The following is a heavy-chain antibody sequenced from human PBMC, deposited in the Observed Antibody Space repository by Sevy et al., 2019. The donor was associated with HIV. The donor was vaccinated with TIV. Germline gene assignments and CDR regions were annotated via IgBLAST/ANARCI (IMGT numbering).Heavy chain of an antibody. Sequence: SETLSLTCTVSGGSISSSSYYWGWIRQPPGKGLEWIGSIYYSGSTYYNPSLKGRVTISVDTSKNQFSLKLSSVTAADTAVYYCARRAGDIAVGSFDYWGQGTLVTVSS. CDR1: GGSISSSSYY. J-gene: IGHJ4*02. V-gene: IGHV4-39*01. CDR3: ARRAGDIAVGSFDY. CDR2: IYYSGST. D-gene: IGHD6-19*01.